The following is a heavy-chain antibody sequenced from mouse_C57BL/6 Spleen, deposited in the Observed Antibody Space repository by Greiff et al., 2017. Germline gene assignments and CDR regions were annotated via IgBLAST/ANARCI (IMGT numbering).Heavy chain of an antibody. Sequence: EVKLMESGGDLVKPGGSLKLSCAASGFTFSSYGMSWVRQTPDKRLEWVATISSGGSYTYYPDSVKGRFTISRDNAKNTLYLQMSSLKSEDTAMYYCARQNYGSSYGVYYAMDYWGQGTSVTVSS. CDR1: GFTFSSYG. D-gene: IGHD1-1*01. CDR2: ISSGGSYT. CDR3: ARQNYGSSYGVYYAMDY. J-gene: IGHJ4*01. V-gene: IGHV5-6*01.